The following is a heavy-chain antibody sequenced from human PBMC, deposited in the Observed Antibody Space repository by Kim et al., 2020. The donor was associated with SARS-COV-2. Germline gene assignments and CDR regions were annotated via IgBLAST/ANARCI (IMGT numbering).Heavy chain of an antibody. CDR2: ISWNSGSI. Sequence: GGSLRLSCAASGFTFDDYAMHWVRQAPGKGLEWVSGISWNSGSIGYADSVKGRFTISRDNAKNSLYLQMNSLRAEDTALYYCAKGSIVLMVYARFSPLGFENWGQGTLVTVSS. CDR3: AKGSIVLMVYARFSPLGFEN. CDR1: GFTFDDYA. V-gene: IGHV3-9*01. D-gene: IGHD2-8*01. J-gene: IGHJ5*02.